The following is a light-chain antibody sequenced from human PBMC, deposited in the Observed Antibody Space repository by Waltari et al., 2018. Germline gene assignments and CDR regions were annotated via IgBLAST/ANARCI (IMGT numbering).Light chain of an antibody. J-gene: IGLJ3*02. Sequence: QSALTQPPSASGSPGQSVTISCTGTSSDVGGHNSVSWYQQYPGKAPRVIIYEVSGRPSGVPDRFSGSKSGNTASLTVSGLQAEDEADYYCSSFAGSSNWVFGGGTKLTVL. V-gene: IGLV2-8*01. CDR2: EVS. CDR1: SSDVGGHNS. CDR3: SSFAGSSNWV.